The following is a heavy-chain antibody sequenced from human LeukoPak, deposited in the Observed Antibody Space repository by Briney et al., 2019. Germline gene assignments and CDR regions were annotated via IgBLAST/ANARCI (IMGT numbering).Heavy chain of an antibody. Sequence: SETLSLTCAVYGGSFSGYYWSWIRQPPGKGLEWIGEINHSGSTNYNPSLESRVTISVDTSKNQFSLKLSSVTAADTAVYYCARGRAGYYDSSGYLQFDYWGQGTLVTVSS. J-gene: IGHJ4*02. V-gene: IGHV4-34*01. CDR3: ARGRAGYYDSSGYLQFDY. D-gene: IGHD3-22*01. CDR2: INHSGST. CDR1: GGSFSGYY.